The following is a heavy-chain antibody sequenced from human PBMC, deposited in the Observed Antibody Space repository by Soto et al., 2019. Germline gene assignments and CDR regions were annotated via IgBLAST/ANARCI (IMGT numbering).Heavy chain of an antibody. J-gene: IGHJ6*02. CDR1: GGSLSSYY. D-gene: IGHD6-13*01. Sequence: SETLSLTCTVSGGSLSSYYWSWIRQPPGKGLERIGYIYYSGSTNYNPSLKSRVTISVDTSKNQFSLKLSSVTAADTAVYYCARDRAAAGTPYGMDVWGQGTTVTVS. CDR3: ARDRAAAGTPYGMDV. V-gene: IGHV4-59*01. CDR2: IYYSGST.